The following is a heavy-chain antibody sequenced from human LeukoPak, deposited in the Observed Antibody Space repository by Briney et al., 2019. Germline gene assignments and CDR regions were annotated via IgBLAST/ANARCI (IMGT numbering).Heavy chain of an antibody. CDR1: GFRFTSYW. CDR3: ARPSSGLFDY. CDR2: IYPGDSDT. J-gene: IGHJ4*02. Sequence: GGSLQISCKGSGFRFTSYWVGWVRPVPGKGLEWMGIIYPGDSDTRYSPSFQGQVTISADKSISTAYLQWSSLKASDTAMYYCARPSSGLFDYWGQGTLVTVSS. V-gene: IGHV5-51*01. D-gene: IGHD6-19*01.